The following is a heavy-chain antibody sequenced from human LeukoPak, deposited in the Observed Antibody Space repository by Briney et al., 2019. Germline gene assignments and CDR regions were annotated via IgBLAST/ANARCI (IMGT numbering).Heavy chain of an antibody. CDR3: VKGLLRYFDWSPGGY. D-gene: IGHD3-9*01. V-gene: IGHV3-64D*06. CDR1: GFTFSSYA. CDR2: ISSNGGST. Sequence: GGSLRLSCSASGFTFSSYAMHWVGQAPGEGLEYVSAISSNGGSTYYADSVKGRFTISRDNSKNTLYLQMSSLRAEDTAVYYWVKGLLRYFDWSPGGYWGQGTLVTVSS. J-gene: IGHJ4*02.